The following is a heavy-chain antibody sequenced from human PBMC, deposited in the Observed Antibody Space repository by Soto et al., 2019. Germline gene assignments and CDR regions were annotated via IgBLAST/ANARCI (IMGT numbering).Heavy chain of an antibody. Sequence: SETLSLTYTVSGGSISSYYWSWIRQPPGKGLEWIGYIYYSGSTNYNPSLKSRVTISVDTSKNQFSLKLSSVTAADTAVYYCARDDRVRGVTRGFDPWGQGTLVTVSS. CDR3: ARDDRVRGVTRGFDP. D-gene: IGHD3-10*01. J-gene: IGHJ5*02. CDR1: GGSISSYY. V-gene: IGHV4-59*01. CDR2: IYYSGST.